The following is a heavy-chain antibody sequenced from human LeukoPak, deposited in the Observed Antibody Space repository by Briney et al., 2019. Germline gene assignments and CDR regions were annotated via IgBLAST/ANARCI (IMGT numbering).Heavy chain of an antibody. CDR1: GFTFSSYG. D-gene: IGHD4-17*01. V-gene: IGHV3-33*01. J-gene: IGHJ4*02. CDR2: IWYDGSNK. CDR3: ARDQYGRYFDY. Sequence: GRSLRLSCAASGFTFSSYGMHWVRQAPGKGLEWVAVIWYDGSNKYYADSVKGRFTISRDNSKNTLYLQMNSLRAEDTAVYYCARDQYGRYFDYWGQGTLVTVSS.